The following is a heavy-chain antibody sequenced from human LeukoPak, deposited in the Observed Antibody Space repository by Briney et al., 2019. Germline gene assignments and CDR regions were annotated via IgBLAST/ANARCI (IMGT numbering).Heavy chain of an antibody. CDR2: INHSGST. Sequence: PAETLSLTCAVYGGSFRGYYWSWIRQPPGKGLEWIGEINHSGSTNYNPSLKSRVTISLDTSMKKFSLKLNSVTAADTAVYYCASTERCSTTCPLDYWGQGTLVIVSS. J-gene: IGHJ4*02. CDR1: GGSFRGYY. CDR3: ASTERCSTTCPLDY. D-gene: IGHD2-2*01. V-gene: IGHV4-34*01.